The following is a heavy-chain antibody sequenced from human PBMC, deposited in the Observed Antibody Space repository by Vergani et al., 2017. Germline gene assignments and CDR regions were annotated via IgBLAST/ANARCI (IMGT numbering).Heavy chain of an antibody. V-gene: IGHV3-30-3*01. CDR3: AREGGATMIVVGVGGMDV. J-gene: IGHJ6*02. CDR1: GFTFSSYA. CDR2: ISYDGSNK. D-gene: IGHD3-22*01. Sequence: QVQLVESGGGVVQPGRSLRLSCAASGFTFSSYAMHWVRQAPGKGLEWVAVISYDGSNKYYADSVKGRFTISRDNSKNTLYLQMNSLRAEDTAVYDCAREGGATMIVVGVGGMDVWGQGTTVTVSS.